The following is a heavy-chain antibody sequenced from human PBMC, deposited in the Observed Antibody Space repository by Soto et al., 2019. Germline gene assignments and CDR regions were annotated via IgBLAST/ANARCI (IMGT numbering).Heavy chain of an antibody. CDR1: GYTFTTYD. Sequence: ASVEVSCKASGYTFTTYDVSWVRQASGQDLEWMGWMNPSNGNTGYAQKFQGRVTMTRNTSISTVYMELSGLRPDDTAVYYCARRKERSGPHYFDYWGQGTRVTVSS. CDR2: MNPSNGNT. D-gene: IGHD6-25*01. J-gene: IGHJ4*02. V-gene: IGHV1-8*02. CDR3: ARRKERSGPHYFDY.